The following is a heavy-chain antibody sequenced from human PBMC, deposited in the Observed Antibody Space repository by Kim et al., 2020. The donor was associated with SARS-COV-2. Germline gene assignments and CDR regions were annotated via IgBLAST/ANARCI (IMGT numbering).Heavy chain of an antibody. D-gene: IGHD6-19*01. CDR1: GYSFTSYT. J-gene: IGHJ5*02. CDR3: ARGAMAGTQNWFDP. V-gene: IGHV1-3*01. Sequence: ASVKVSCKASGYSFTSYTIHWVRQAPGQRLEWMGWINPGNGDTTYSQQFQGRVTISRDTSASTAYMDLSSLRSEDTAAYYCARGAMAGTQNWFDPWGQGTLVTVSS. CDR2: INPGNGDT.